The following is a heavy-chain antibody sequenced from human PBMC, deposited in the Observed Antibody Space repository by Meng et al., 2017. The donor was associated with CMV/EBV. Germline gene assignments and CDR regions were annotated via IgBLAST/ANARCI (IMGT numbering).Heavy chain of an antibody. D-gene: IGHD3-3*01. J-gene: IGHJ6*02. CDR2: INPNSGGT. CDR3: ARDPPVRSYYDFWSGFYLQNYYYGMDV. CDR1: GYTFTGYY. Sequence: ASVKVSCKASGYTFTGYYTHWVRQAPGQGLEWMGWINPNSGGTNYAQKFQGRVTMTRDTSISTAYMELSRLRSDDTAVYYCARDPPVRSYYDFWSGFYLQNYYYGMDVWGQGTTVTVSS. V-gene: IGHV1-2*02.